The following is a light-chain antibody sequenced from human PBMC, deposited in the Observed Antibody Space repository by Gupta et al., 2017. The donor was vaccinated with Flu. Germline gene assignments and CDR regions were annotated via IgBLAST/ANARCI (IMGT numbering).Light chain of an antibody. CDR3: QQTYSTPT. CDR2: AAS. J-gene: IGKJ1*01. CDR1: QSIRIY. Sequence: DIQMTQSPSSLSASVGDRVTISCRTSQSIRIYLNWYQQKPGKAPKLLIYAASILQSGVPARFSGSGSWTDFTLTISSLQPEDFATYFCQQTYSTPTFGQGTKVEV. V-gene: IGKV1-39*01.